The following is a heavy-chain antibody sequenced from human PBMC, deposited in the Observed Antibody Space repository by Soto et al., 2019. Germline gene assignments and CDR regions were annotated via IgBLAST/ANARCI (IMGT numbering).Heavy chain of an antibody. CDR1: GFTFSDYY. D-gene: IGHD3-10*01. CDR3: ARKYYYVSGIYYPFDI. V-gene: IGHV3-11*01. CDR2: ISSSGSTI. J-gene: IGHJ3*02. Sequence: GGSLRLSCAASGFTFSDYYMSWIRQAPGKGLEWVSYISSSGSTIYYADSVKGRFTISRDNAKNSLYLQMNSLRAEDTAVYYCARKYYYVSGIYYPFDIWGQGTMVTVSS.